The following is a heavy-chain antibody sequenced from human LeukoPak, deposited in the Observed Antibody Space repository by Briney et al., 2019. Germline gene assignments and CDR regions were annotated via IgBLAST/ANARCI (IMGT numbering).Heavy chain of an antibody. Sequence: PSGTLSLTCTVSGDSVSSGNYYWSWIRQPPGKGLEWIGYIYYSGSTNYNPSLKSRVTISVDTSKNQFSLKLSSVTAADTVVYYCARDGDYGDYDAFDIWGQGTMVTVSS. V-gene: IGHV4-61*01. CDR1: GDSVSSGNYY. D-gene: IGHD4-17*01. CDR3: ARDGDYGDYDAFDI. J-gene: IGHJ3*02. CDR2: IYYSGST.